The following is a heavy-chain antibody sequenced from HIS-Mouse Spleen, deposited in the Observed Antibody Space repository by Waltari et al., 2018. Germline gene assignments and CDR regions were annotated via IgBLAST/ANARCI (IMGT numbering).Heavy chain of an antibody. CDR2: IDYSGST. CDR3: AREIPYSSSWYDWYFDL. J-gene: IGHJ2*01. V-gene: IGHV4-39*07. CDR1: GGSISSSSYY. D-gene: IGHD6-13*01. Sequence: QLQLQESGPGLVKPSETLSLTCTVSGGSISSSSYYGGWVRQPPGKGLEWIGRIDYSGSTYYNPSLKSRVTISVDTSKNQFSLKLSYVTAADTAVYYCAREIPYSSSWYDWYFDLWGRGTLVTVSS.